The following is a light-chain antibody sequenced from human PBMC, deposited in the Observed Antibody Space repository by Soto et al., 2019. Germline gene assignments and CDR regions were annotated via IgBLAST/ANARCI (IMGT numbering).Light chain of an antibody. V-gene: IGKV4-1*01. CDR3: QQYSNTPPYT. J-gene: IGKJ2*01. CDR1: QRVLYSSNNKHY. CDR2: WAS. Sequence: DIVMTQSPDSLAVSLGERATINCKSSQRVLYSSNNKHYLAWYQQKPGQPPKLLIYWASTRESGVPDRFSGRGSGTDFTLTISSLQAEDVAVYYCQQYSNTPPYTFGQGTKLEIK.